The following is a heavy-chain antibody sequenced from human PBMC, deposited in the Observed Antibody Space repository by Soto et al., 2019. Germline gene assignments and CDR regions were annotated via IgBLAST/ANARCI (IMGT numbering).Heavy chain of an antibody. CDR1: GFTFSSYS. CDR3: ARYPPLARAFDI. V-gene: IGHV3-21*01. CDR2: ISSSSSYI. Sequence: GGSLRLSCAASGFTFSSYSMNWVRQAPGKGLEWVSSISSSSSYIYYADSVKGRFTISRDNAKNSLYLQMNSLRAEDTAVYYCARYPPLARAFDIWGQGTMVTVSS. J-gene: IGHJ3*02.